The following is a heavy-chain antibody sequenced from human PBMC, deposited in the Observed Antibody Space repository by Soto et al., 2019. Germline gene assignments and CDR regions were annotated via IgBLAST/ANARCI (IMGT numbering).Heavy chain of an antibody. CDR2: ISAYNGNT. J-gene: IGHJ4*02. CDR1: GYTFTSYG. CDR3: ARKRGYYDSSGYYPSPDFDY. V-gene: IGHV1-18*01. Sequence: ASVKVSCKASGYTFTSYGISWVRQAPGQGLEWMGWISAYNGNTNYAQKLQGRVTMTTDTSTSTAYMELRSLRSDGTAVYYCARKRGYYDSSGYYPSPDFDYWGQGTLVTVSS. D-gene: IGHD3-22*01.